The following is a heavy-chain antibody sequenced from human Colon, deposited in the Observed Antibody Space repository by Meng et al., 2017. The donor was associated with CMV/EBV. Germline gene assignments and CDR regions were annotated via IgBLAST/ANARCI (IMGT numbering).Heavy chain of an antibody. CDR2: INPYSGDT. V-gene: IGHV1-2*02. CDR3: GTFGGDFDY. J-gene: IGHJ4*02. Sequence: VPLMQSGAEMSEPGASVKVSCKASGYTFTGYLIHWVRQAPGQGLEWMGWINPYSGDTIYAQKFEVGVTMTRDASITTAYLELSSLKSDDTAVYYCGTFGGDFDYWGQGTLVTVSS. D-gene: IGHD3-3*01. CDR1: GYTFTGYL.